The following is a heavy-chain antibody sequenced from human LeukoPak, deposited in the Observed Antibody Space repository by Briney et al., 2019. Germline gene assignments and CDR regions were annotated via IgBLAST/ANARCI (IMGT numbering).Heavy chain of an antibody. J-gene: IGHJ4*02. CDR1: GGTFISYT. Sequence: ASVKVSCKASGGTFISYTISWVRQAPGKGREGRGRIIPILGIANYAQKFQGRVTITADNSTSTAYLELSSLRSEDTAVYYCARDSGIAVAGTHDYWGQGTLVTVSS. CDR3: ARDSGIAVAGTHDY. D-gene: IGHD6-19*01. CDR2: IIPILGIA. V-gene: IGHV1-69*04.